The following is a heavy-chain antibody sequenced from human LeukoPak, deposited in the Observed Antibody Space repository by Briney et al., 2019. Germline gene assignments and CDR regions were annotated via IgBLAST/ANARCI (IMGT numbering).Heavy chain of an antibody. V-gene: IGHV3-23*01. CDR2: ISGSGGST. J-gene: IGHJ3*02. D-gene: IGHD6-13*01. Sequence: PGGSLRLSCAASGFTFSSYAMSWVRQAPGKGLEWVSAISGSGGSTYYADSVKGRFTISRDNSKNTLYLQMNSLRAEDTAVYYCAKDPSPGYSSIQNAFDIWGQGTMVTVSS. CDR1: GFTFSSYA. CDR3: AKDPSPGYSSIQNAFDI.